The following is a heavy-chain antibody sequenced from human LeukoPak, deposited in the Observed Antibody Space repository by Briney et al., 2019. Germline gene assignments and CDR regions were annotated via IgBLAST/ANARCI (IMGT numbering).Heavy chain of an antibody. V-gene: IGHV3-11*01. Sequence: GGSLRLSCAASGSIFSVYYMSWVRQAPGKGLEWISYITRSGSTIYYAESVRGRFTISRDDAKNSLYLQMNSLRAEDTAVYYCATSQTVNGVEAMRFDPWGQGTLVIFSS. CDR1: GSIFSVYY. CDR2: ITRSGSTI. CDR3: ATSQTVNGVEAMRFDP. D-gene: IGHD2-21*02. J-gene: IGHJ5*02.